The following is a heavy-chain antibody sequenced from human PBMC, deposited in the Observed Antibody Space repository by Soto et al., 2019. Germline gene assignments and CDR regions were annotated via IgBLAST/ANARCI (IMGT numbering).Heavy chain of an antibody. CDR2: ISDGDGAT. V-gene: IGHV3-23*04. CDR1: GFAFSDYA. Sequence: EVHVVESGGGLVQPGGSLRLACAASGFAFSDYAMTWVRQAPGKGLEWVSDISDGDGATHYADSVKGRFTISRDDSKNTLYLQMDSLRAEDAAVYYCAKGRTFFDFWGQGTLVTVSS. D-gene: IGHD3-16*01. CDR3: AKGRTFFDF. J-gene: IGHJ4*02.